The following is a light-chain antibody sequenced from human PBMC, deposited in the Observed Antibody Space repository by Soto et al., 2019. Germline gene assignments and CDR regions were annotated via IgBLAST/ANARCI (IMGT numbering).Light chain of an antibody. V-gene: IGKV4-1*01. Sequence: DIVMTQSPDSLAVSLGERATINCKSSQSIFYSSNNKNYLAWYQQKPEQPPKLLIYLASTRESGVPDRCSGSGFGRDLSRTFSSLAVGDVAVYYCQQYYYAPQAFGLETKVEIE. J-gene: IGKJ1*01. CDR3: QQYYYAPQA. CDR1: QSIFYSSNNKNY. CDR2: LAS.